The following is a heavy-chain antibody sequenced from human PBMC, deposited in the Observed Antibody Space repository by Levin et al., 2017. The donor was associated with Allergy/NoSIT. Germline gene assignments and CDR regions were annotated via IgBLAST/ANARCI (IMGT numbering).Heavy chain of an antibody. J-gene: IGHJ4*02. Sequence: SQTLSLTCTVSGGSIVIRSYYWGWIRQPPGGGLEWIGSIYYNGNTHYNPSLESRVIISVDTSKNQFSLRLSSVTAADTAVYYCATTFDYWGQGILVTVSS. CDR3: ATTFDY. V-gene: IGHV4-39*01. CDR2: IYYNGNT. CDR1: GGSIVIRSYY.